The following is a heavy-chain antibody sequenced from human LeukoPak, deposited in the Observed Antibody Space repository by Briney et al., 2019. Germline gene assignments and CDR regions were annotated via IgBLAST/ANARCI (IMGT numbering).Heavy chain of an antibody. Sequence: ASVKVSCKASGYTFTSYDITWVRQAPGQGLEWMGWINPNSGGTNYAQKFQGRVTMTRDTSISTAYMELSRLRSDDTAVYYCARASRNYCSGGSCFFDFDYWGQGTLVTVSS. CDR2: INPNSGGT. D-gene: IGHD2-15*01. CDR1: GYTFTSYD. V-gene: IGHV1-2*02. J-gene: IGHJ4*02. CDR3: ARASRNYCSGGSCFFDFDY.